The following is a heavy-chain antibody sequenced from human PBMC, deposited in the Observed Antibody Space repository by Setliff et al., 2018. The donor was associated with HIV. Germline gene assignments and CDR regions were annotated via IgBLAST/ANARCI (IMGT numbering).Heavy chain of an antibody. CDR3: ARDRGRGSGSPTRKYYYYGMDV. V-gene: IGHV4-59*01. D-gene: IGHD3-10*01. Sequence: SETLSLTCTISGGSISSYYWSWVRQPPGKGLEWIGSIYYSGSINYNPSLESRVTISVDTSKNKYSLKLKSVTTADTAVYYCARDRGRGSGSPTRKYYYYGMDVWGQGTTVTVSS. CDR2: IYYSGSI. CDR1: GGSISSYY. J-gene: IGHJ6*02.